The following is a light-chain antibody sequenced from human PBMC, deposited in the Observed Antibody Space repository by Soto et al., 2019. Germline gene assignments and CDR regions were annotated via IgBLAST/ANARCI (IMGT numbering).Light chain of an antibody. CDR2: KAS. CDR1: QTISSW. Sequence: DIQMTQSPSTLSGSVGDSVTITCRASQTISSWLAWYQQTQGKAPKLLIYKASTLKSGVPSRFRGSGSGTEFTLTISRLQPDDFQTYYCQHYNSYSEAFGQGTKVDIK. J-gene: IGKJ1*01. V-gene: IGKV1-5*03. CDR3: QHYNSYSEA.